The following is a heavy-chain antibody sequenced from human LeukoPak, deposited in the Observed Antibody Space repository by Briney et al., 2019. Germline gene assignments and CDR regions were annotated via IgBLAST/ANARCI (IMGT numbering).Heavy chain of an antibody. D-gene: IGHD2/OR15-2a*01. Sequence: GGSLRLSCAASGFAFSGYSMNWVRQAPGKGLEWVSSISSSSGYIYYADSVKGRFTISRDNSKNTLYLQMSSLRPEDTAVYYCVRDLWGFDYWGQGTLVTVSS. CDR2: ISSSSGYI. J-gene: IGHJ4*02. CDR3: VRDLWGFDY. CDR1: GFAFSGYS. V-gene: IGHV3-21*01.